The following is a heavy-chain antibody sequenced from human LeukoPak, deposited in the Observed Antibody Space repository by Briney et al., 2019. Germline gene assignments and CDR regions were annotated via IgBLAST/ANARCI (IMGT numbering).Heavy chain of an antibody. Sequence: SVKVSCKASGGTFSSYAISWVRQAPGQGLEWMGRIIPILGIANYAQKFQGRVTITADKSTSTAYMELSSLRSEDTAVYFCAREDYDSSGYYLGYWGQGTLVTVSS. CDR2: IIPILGIA. CDR3: AREDYDSSGYYLGY. J-gene: IGHJ4*02. CDR1: GGTFSSYA. D-gene: IGHD3-22*01. V-gene: IGHV1-69*04.